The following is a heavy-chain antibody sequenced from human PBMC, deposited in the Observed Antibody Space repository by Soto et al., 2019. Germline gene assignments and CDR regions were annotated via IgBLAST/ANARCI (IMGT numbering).Heavy chain of an antibody. CDR3: ARSYCTSPSCYQAPLAY. V-gene: IGHV3-33*01. J-gene: IGHJ4*02. CDR1: GFTFSSYG. Sequence: GGSLRLSCAASGFTFSSYGMHWVRQAPGKGLEWVAVIWYDGSNKYYADSVKGRFTISRDNSKNTRYLQMNSLRAKDRAVYYYARSYCTSPSCYQAPLAYWGQGTLVTVSS. CDR2: IWYDGSNK. D-gene: IGHD2-2*01.